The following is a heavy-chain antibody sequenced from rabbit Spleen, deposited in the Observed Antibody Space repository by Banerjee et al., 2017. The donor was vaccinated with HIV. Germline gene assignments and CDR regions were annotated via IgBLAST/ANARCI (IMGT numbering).Heavy chain of an antibody. V-gene: IGHV1S40*01. D-gene: IGHD4-1*01. CDR1: GFSFSSSYY. J-gene: IGHJ4*01. CDR3: VRSGYVGWGGDGDLTGNKL. Sequence: QSLEESGGGLVQPEGSLTLTCTASGFSFSSSYYMCWVRQAPGKGLEWIGCMDTGSGGVTYYASWAKGRFTISKTSSITVTLQMTSLTDADTATYFCVRSGYVGWGGDGDLTGNKLWGPGTLVTVS. CDR2: MDTGSGGVT.